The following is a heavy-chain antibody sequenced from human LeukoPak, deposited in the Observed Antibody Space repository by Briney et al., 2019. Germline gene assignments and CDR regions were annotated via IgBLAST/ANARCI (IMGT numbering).Heavy chain of an antibody. J-gene: IGHJ4*02. CDR3: ARGPTGSYSNFDY. D-gene: IGHD1-26*01. Sequence: GGSLRLPCAASGFTFSDHYMDWVRQAPGKGLEWVGRARNKANSHTTEYAASVKGRFTISRDDSKNSLYLQMNSLKTEDTAVYYCARGPTGSYSNFDYWGQGTLVTVSS. CDR2: ARNKANSHTT. CDR1: GFTFSDHY. V-gene: IGHV3-72*01.